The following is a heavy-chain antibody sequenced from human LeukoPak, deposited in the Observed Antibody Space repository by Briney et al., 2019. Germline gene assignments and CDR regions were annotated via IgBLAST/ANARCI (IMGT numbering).Heavy chain of an antibody. V-gene: IGHV3-48*03. CDR2: ISSSSSTI. CDR1: GFTFSAYE. Sequence: GGSLRLSCTASGFTFSAYEMNWARQAPGKGLEWVSYISSSSSTIYYADSVKGRFTVSRDNAKNSLYLQMNSLRAEDTAVYYCARDSQRDSDDCFDMWGQGTLVTVSS. D-gene: IGHD5-18*01. CDR3: ARDSQRDSDDCFDM. J-gene: IGHJ3*02.